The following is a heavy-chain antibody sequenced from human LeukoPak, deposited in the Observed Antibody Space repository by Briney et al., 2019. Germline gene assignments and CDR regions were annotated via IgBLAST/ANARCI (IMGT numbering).Heavy chain of an antibody. CDR3: ARLKLGYSSSQPFDY. CDR1: GGSISNSNYY. J-gene: IGHJ4*02. V-gene: IGHV4-39*01. CDR2: LYYSGST. D-gene: IGHD6-13*01. Sequence: SETLSLTCTVPGGSISNSNYYWGWIRQPPGKGLEWIGSLYYSGSTYYNPSLKSRVTISVDTSKNEFSLEVSSVTAADTAVYYCARLKLGYSSSQPFDYWGQGTLVTVSS.